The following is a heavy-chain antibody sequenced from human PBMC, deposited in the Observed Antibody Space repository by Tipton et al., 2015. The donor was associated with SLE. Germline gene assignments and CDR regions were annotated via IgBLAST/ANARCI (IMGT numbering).Heavy chain of an antibody. Sequence: SLRLSCAASGFTFSSNWMSWVRQTPGKGLECVANIKEDGSDKYYVDSVKGRFTISRDNAKNSLYLQMNSLSAEDTAVYYCARDGGSLEDYMDAWGKGTTVTVSS. V-gene: IGHV3-7*01. CDR2: IKEDGSDK. CDR1: GFTFSSNW. J-gene: IGHJ6*03. D-gene: IGHD1-26*01. CDR3: ARDGGSLEDYMDA.